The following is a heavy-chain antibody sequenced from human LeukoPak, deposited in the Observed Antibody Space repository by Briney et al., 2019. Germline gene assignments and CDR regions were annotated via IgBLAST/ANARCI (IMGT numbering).Heavy chain of an antibody. J-gene: IGHJ4*02. V-gene: IGHV3-21*06. CDR1: GFTFRSYA. CDR3: ARRGYHDSSGYDY. Sequence: GGSLRLSCAASGFTFRSYAMNWVRQAPGKGLEWVSSISGSSTDIYYVDSVKDRFTISRDNAKNSVFLQINNLRAEDTAIYYCARRGYHDSSGYDYWGQGTLVTVSS. D-gene: IGHD3-22*01. CDR2: ISGSSTDI.